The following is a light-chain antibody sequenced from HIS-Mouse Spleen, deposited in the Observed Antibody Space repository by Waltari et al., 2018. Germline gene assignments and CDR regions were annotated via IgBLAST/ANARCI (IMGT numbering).Light chain of an antibody. J-gene: IGLJ2*01. CDR3: SSYTSSSPYVV. V-gene: IGLV2-14*01. Sequence: QSALTQPASVSGSPGQSITISCTGTSSDVGGYNYVSWYQQHPGKATKLMIYEVSNRPSGVSNRFSGSKSGNTASLTISGLRAEDEADYYCSSYTSSSPYVVFGGGTKLTVL. CDR2: EVS. CDR1: SSDVGGYNY.